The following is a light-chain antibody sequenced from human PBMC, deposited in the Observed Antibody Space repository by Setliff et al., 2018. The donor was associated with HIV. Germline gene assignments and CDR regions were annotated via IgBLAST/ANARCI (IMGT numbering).Light chain of an antibody. J-gene: IGLJ1*01. V-gene: IGLV2-14*01. CDR2: EVS. CDR1: SSDFGAYNY. CDR3: SSFTTSSTYV. Sequence: QSALTQPASASRSPGQSITISCTGSSSDFGAYNYVSWYQHHPDKVPKLIIYEVSNRPSGVSDRFSGSMSGNTASLTISGLQTEDEADYYCSSFTTSSTYVFGTGTKVTVL.